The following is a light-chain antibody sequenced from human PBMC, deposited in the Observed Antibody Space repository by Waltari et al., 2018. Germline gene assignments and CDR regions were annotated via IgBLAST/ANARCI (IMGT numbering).Light chain of an antibody. V-gene: IGLV2-8*01. J-gene: IGLJ2*01. Sequence: QSALTQPPSASGSPGQSVTISCTGTSSDIGGPNYVSWYQQYPGKAPQLMIYEVSQRPSGVPDRFSGSKSGNTASLTVSGLQAEDEAYYYCGSYAGTQKFFGGGTKLTVL. CDR1: SSDIGGPNY. CDR3: GSYAGTQKF. CDR2: EVS.